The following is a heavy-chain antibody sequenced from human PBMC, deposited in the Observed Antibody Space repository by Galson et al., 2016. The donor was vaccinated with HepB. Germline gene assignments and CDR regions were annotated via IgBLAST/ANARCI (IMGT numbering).Heavy chain of an antibody. CDR2: ISYDGSNK. J-gene: IGHJ4*02. V-gene: IGHV3-30*18. D-gene: IGHD3-10*01. CDR3: AKAPYYYGSGSYLYFHY. Sequence: SLRLSCAASGFTFSSYGMHWVRQAPGKGLEWVTFISYDGSNKYYADSVKGRFTISRDNSKNTLYLQMNSLRAEDTAVFYCAKAPYYYGSGSYLYFHYWGQGTLATVSS. CDR1: GFTFSSYG.